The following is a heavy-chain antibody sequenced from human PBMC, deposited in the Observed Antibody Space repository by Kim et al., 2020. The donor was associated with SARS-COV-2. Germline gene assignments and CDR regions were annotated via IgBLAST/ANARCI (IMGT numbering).Heavy chain of an antibody. V-gene: IGHV3-11*01. D-gene: IGHD2-15*01. CDR2: ISSSGSTI. CDR1: GFTFSDYY. Sequence: GGSLRLSCAASGFTFSDYYMSWIRQAPGKGLEWVSYISSSGSTIYYADSVKGRFTISRDNAKNSLYLQMNSLRAEDTAVYYCARAVRDIRRLGWFDPWGQGTLVTVSS. CDR3: ARAVRDIRRLGWFDP. J-gene: IGHJ5*02.